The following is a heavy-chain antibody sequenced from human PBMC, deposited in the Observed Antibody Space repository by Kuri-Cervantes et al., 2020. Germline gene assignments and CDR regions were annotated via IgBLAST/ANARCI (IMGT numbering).Heavy chain of an antibody. V-gene: IGHV1-2*02. J-gene: IGHJ5*02. CDR3: ARDPPAPDNWFDP. Sequence: ASVKVSCKASGYTFTGYYMHWVRQAPGQGLEWMGWINPNSGGTNCAQKLQGRVTMTTDTSTSTAYMELRSLRSDDTAVYYCARDPPAPDNWFDPWGQGTLVTVSS. CDR2: INPNSGGT. CDR1: GYTFTGYY.